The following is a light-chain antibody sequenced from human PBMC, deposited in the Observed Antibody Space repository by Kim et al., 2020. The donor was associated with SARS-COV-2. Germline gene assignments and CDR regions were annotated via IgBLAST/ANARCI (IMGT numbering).Light chain of an antibody. Sequence: ASVRDRVTISCRARQGIGNDLGGYQQKPGKAPKRLIYGAFSVQSGVPSRFSGIKSGTEFTLTISILQPEDFATYYCLHHHTYPWTFGQGTKVDIK. CDR2: GAF. J-gene: IGKJ1*01. CDR1: QGIGND. V-gene: IGKV1-17*01. CDR3: LHHHTYPWT.